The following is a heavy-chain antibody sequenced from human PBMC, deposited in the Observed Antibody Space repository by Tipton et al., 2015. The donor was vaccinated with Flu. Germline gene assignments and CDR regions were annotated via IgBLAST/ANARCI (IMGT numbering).Heavy chain of an antibody. CDR2: IYYSGST. CDR3: ARVSSSSSWSQDWYFDL. CDR1: GGSISSYY. D-gene: IGHD6-13*01. J-gene: IGHJ2*01. Sequence: TLSLTCTVSGGSISSYYWSWIRQPPGKGLEWIGYIYYSGSTNYNPSLKSRVTISVDTSKNQCSLKLSSVTAADTAVYYCARVSSSSSWSQDWYFDLWGRSTLVTVSS. V-gene: IGHV4-59*01.